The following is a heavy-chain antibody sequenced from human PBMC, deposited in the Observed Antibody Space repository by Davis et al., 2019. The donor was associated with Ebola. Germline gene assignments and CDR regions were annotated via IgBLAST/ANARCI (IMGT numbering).Heavy chain of an antibody. J-gene: IGHJ4*02. V-gene: IGHV3-48*02. CDR1: GFTFSRNS. Sequence: PGGSLRLSCVASGFTFSRNSMNCVRQAPGKGLEWVSYISSSSTTIYYADSVKGRFTISRDNAKNALYLQMNSLRDEDTAVYYCARAGMVQGVITKWDGYWGQGTLVTVSS. CDR2: ISSSSTTI. CDR3: ARAGMVQGVITKWDGY. D-gene: IGHD3-10*01.